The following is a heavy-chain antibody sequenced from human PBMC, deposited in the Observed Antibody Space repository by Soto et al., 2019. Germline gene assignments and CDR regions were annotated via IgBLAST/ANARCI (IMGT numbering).Heavy chain of an antibody. CDR3: AKEGNYYDSSGPDY. CDR2: ISGSGGST. Sequence: PGGYLRLSCAASGFTFSSYAMSWVRQAPGKGLEWVSAISGSGGSTYYADSVKGRFTISRDNSKNTLYLQMNSLRAEDTAVYYCAKEGNYYDSSGPDYWGQGTLVTVSS. CDR1: GFTFSSYA. D-gene: IGHD3-22*01. V-gene: IGHV3-23*01. J-gene: IGHJ4*02.